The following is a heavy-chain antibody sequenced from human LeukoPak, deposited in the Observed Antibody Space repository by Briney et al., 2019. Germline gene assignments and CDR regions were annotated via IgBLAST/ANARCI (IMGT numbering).Heavy chain of an antibody. J-gene: IGHJ4*02. CDR2: IYYSGTT. CDR3: ARHYDSSGFYFDY. V-gene: IGHV4-59*01. Sequence: PSETLSLTCTVSGGSISSYYWSWIRQPQGKGLEWIGYIYYSGTTYYNPSLSSRVTISVDTSKNQFSLRLTSVTAADTAVYYCARHYDSSGFYFDYWGQGALVTVSS. D-gene: IGHD3-22*01. CDR1: GGSISSYY.